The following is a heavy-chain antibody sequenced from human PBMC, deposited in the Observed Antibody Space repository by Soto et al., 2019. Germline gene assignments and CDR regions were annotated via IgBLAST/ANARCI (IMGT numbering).Heavy chain of an antibody. CDR1: GXTFTSYA. CDR3: ARRIAVAGTFDY. V-gene: IGHV1-3*01. J-gene: IGHJ4*02. D-gene: IGHD6-19*01. CDR2: INAGNGNT. Sequence: ASVKVSCKASGXTFTSYAMHWVRQAPGQRLEWMGWINAGNGNTKYSQKFQGRVTITRDTSASTAYMELSSLRSEDTAVYYCARRIAVAGTFDYWGQGTLVTVSS.